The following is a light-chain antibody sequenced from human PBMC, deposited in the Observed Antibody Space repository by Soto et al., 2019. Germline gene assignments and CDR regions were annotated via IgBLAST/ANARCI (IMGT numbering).Light chain of an antibody. CDR1: SSNIGAGYD. CDR2: DNN. J-gene: IGLJ1*01. Sequence: QPVLTQPPSVSGAPGQRVIISCTGSSSNIGAGYDVHWYQQLPGTAPRLLIYDNNNRPSGVPARFSVSKSDTSASLAISGLQSEDEADYYCAAWDDTLKGVFGTGTKVTVL. CDR3: AAWDDTLKGV. V-gene: IGLV1-40*01.